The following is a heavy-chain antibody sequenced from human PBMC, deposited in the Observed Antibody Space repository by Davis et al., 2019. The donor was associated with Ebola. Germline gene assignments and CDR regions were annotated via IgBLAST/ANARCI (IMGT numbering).Heavy chain of an antibody. D-gene: IGHD2-2*01. J-gene: IGHJ6*02. Sequence: MPSETLSLTCAVYGGSFSGYYWSWIRQPPGKGLEWIGEINHSGSTNYNPSLKSRVTISVDTSKNQFSLKLSSVTAADTAVYYCARVRIVVGYYYYGMDVWGQGTTVTVSS. CDR1: GGSFSGYY. CDR3: ARVRIVVGYYYYGMDV. CDR2: INHSGST. V-gene: IGHV4-34*01.